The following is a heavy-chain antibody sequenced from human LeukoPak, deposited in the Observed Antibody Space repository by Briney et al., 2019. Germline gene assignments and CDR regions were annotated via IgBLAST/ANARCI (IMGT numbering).Heavy chain of an antibody. CDR1: GGSISSSSYY. V-gene: IGHV4-39*01. CDR2: IYYSGST. D-gene: IGHD3-22*01. Sequence: SETLSLTCTVSGGSISSSSYYWGWIRQPPGKGLEWIGSIYYSGSTYYIPSLKSRVTISVDTSKNQFSLKLSSVTAADTAVYYCARQSYYYDSSGCYEVSWFDPWGQGTLVTVSS. J-gene: IGHJ5*02. CDR3: ARQSYYYDSSGCYEVSWFDP.